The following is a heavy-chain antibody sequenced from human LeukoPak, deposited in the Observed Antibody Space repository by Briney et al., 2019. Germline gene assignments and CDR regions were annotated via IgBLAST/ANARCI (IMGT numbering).Heavy chain of an antibody. CDR1: GFTFSSYA. J-gene: IGHJ3*02. V-gene: IGHV3-23*01. CDR3: ARLHIVVVTASFDI. D-gene: IGHD2-21*02. Sequence: GGSLRLSCAASGFTFSSYAVSWVRQAPGKGLECVSLISGSGGSTYYADSVKGRFTISRDNSKNTLYLQMNSLRAEDTAVYYCARLHIVVVTASFDIWGQGTMVTVSS. CDR2: ISGSGGST.